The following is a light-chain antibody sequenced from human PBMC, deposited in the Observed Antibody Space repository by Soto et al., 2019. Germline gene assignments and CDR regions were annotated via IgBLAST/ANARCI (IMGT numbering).Light chain of an antibody. CDR3: QQSYSTPQIT. Sequence: DFQMTQSPSSLSASVGDRVTITCRASQDIGTFLNWYQQKPGKPPNLLIYAASNLLSGVSSRFSGSGSGTDFNLTISSLQPEDFATYYCQQSYSTPQITFGPGTKVDVK. V-gene: IGKV1-39*01. J-gene: IGKJ3*01. CDR2: AAS. CDR1: QDIGTF.